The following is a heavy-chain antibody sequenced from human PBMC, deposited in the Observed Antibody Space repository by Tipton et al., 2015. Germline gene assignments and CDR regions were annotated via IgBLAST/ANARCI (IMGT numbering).Heavy chain of an antibody. CDR3: AKEITSYGYVGFDY. V-gene: IGHV3-23*01. CDR2: IGASGDHT. CDR1: GFAFSNYA. D-gene: IGHD5-18*01. Sequence: GSLRLSCAASGFAFSNYAMAWVRQAPGKGLEWVSGIGASGDHTYYADSVKVRFAISRDNSKNTLYLQMNSLRAEDTAVYYCAKEITSYGYVGFDYWGQGTLVTVSS. J-gene: IGHJ4*02.